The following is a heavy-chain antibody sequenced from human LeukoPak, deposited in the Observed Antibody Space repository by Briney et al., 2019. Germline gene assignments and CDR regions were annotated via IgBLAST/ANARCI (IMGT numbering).Heavy chain of an antibody. Sequence: ASVKVSCKASGFTFTSSAMQWVRQARGQRLEWIGWIVVGSGNTNYAQKFQERVTITRDMSTSTAYMELSSLRSEDTAVYHCAADGGHYYGMDVWGQGTTVTVSS. CDR3: AADGGHYYGMDV. CDR2: IVVGSGNT. J-gene: IGHJ6*02. D-gene: IGHD3-16*01. CDR1: GFTFTSSA. V-gene: IGHV1-58*02.